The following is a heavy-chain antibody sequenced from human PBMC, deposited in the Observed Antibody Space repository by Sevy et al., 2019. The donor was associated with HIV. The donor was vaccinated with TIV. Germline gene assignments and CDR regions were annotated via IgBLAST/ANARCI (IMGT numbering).Heavy chain of an antibody. Sequence: GSLRLSCAASGFTFSSYSMNWVRQAPGKGLEWVSSISSSSSYIYYADSVKGRFTISRDNAKNSLYLQMNSLRAEDTAVYYCARDLLDFKYYDILTGYYFSFIMDYWGQGTLVTVSS. CDR3: ARDLLDFKYYDILTGYYFSFIMDY. D-gene: IGHD3-9*01. J-gene: IGHJ4*02. CDR1: GFTFSSYS. V-gene: IGHV3-21*01. CDR2: ISSSSSYI.